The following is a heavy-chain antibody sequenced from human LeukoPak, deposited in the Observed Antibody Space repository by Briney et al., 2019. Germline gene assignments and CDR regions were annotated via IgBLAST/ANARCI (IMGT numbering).Heavy chain of an antibody. CDR2: ISYDGSNK. V-gene: IGHV3-30*03. J-gene: IGHJ6*02. Sequence: QPGRSLRLSCAASGFTFSSYGMHWVRQAPGKGLEWVAVISYDGSNKYYADSVKGRFTISRDNSKNTLYLQMNSLRAEDTAVCYCATGQGHGMDVWGQGTTVTVSS. CDR1: GFTFSSYG. CDR3: ATGQGHGMDV.